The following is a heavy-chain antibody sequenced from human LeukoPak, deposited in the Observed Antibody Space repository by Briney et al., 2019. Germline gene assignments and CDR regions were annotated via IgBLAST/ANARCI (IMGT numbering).Heavy chain of an antibody. CDR2: ISYDGSNK. V-gene: IGHV3-30*18. D-gene: IGHD3-22*01. CDR3: AKPPLPDDSSGYFDAFDI. J-gene: IGHJ3*02. CDR1: GFTFSSYG. Sequence: GGSLRLSCAASGFTFSSYGMHWVRQAPGKGLEWVAVISYDGSNKYYADSVKGRFTISRDNSKNTLYLQMNSLRAEDTAVYYCAKPPLPDDSSGYFDAFDIWGQGTMVTVSS.